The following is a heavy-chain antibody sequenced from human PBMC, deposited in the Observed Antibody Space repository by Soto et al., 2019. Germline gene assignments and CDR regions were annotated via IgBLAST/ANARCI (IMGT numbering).Heavy chain of an antibody. CDR3: ARHLAAGDV. Sequence: QVQLVQSGAEVKKPGAAVKVSFKASGYTFINYYIHWLRQAPGHGLEWLAIINPTGGSTNYEQKFQSRLTLTMVTSTSTVYMALSSLTSKDTAMYYCARHLAAGDVWGQGTLVTVSS. J-gene: IGHJ4*02. CDR1: GYTFINYY. D-gene: IGHD2-8*02. V-gene: IGHV1-46*01. CDR2: INPTGGST.